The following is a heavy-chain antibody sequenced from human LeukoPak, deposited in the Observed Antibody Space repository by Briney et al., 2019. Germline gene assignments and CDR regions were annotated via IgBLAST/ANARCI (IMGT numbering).Heavy chain of an antibody. CDR1: GFTFRRYT. J-gene: IGHJ4*02. CDR2: IWYDGSNK. D-gene: IGHD6-13*01. Sequence: PGGSLRLSCAASGFTFRRYTMHWVRQAPGKGLEWVAVIWYDGSNKYYADSVKGRFTISRDNSKNTLYLQMNSLRAEDTAVYYCARVHRRFSSWYGEPYYFDYWGQGTLVTVSS. CDR3: ARVHRRFSSWYGEPYYFDY. V-gene: IGHV3-33*08.